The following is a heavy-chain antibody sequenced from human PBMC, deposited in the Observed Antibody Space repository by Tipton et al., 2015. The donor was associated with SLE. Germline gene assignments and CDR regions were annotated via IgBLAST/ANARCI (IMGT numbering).Heavy chain of an antibody. CDR3: AKEGLTGPYFDL. CDR1: GYTFTDYA. D-gene: IGHD1-14*01. CDR2: INAYNAYT. Sequence: QLVQSGGEVKKPGATVKVSCKASGYTFTDYAISWVRQAPGQGLEWMGWINAYNAYTNYAQKFQGRLTMTTDSSTTTAYMELRSLRFDDTAVYYCAKEGLTGPYFDLWGRGTLVTVSS. V-gene: IGHV1-18*01. J-gene: IGHJ2*01.